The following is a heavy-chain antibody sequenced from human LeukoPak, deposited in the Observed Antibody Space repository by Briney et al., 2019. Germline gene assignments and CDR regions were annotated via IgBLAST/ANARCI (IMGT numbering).Heavy chain of an antibody. V-gene: IGHV3-7*01. J-gene: IGHJ4*02. D-gene: IGHD2-8*01. CDR3: ARARWVNGLYYFDY. CDR2: IKQDGSGK. CDR1: GFTFSHYW. Sequence: PGGSLRLSCAASGFTFSHYWMSWVRQAPGKGLEWVANIKQDGSGKYYVDSVKGRFSISRDNAQNSLYLQMNSLRAEDTAMYYCARARWVNGLYYFDYWGQGTLVTVSS.